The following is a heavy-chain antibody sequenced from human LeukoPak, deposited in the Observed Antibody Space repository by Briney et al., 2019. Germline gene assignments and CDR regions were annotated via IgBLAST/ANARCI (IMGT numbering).Heavy chain of an antibody. D-gene: IGHD2-2*01. CDR2: IYPGDSDT. J-gene: IGHJ3*02. CDR3: ARLGRDCSSTSCYRFFAFDI. CDR1: GYSFTSYW. Sequence: GESLKISCKGSGYSFTSYWIGWVRQMPGKGLEWMGIIYPGDSDTRYSPSFQGQVTISADKSISTAYLQWSSLKASDTAMYYCARLGRDCSSTSCYRFFAFDIWSQGTMVTVSS. V-gene: IGHV5-51*01.